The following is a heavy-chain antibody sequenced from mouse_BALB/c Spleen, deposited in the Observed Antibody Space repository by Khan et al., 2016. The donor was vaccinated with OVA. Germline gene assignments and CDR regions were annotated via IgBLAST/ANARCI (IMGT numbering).Heavy chain of an antibody. J-gene: IGHJ2*01. D-gene: IGHD1-2*01. CDR3: ARTARIKY. CDR2: ISYSGST. V-gene: IGHV3-2*02. CDR1: GYSITSGYG. Sequence: EVQLQESGPGLVKPSQSLSLTYTVTGYSITSGYGWNWIRQFPGNKLEWMGYISYSGSTNYNPSLKSRITITRDTSKNPFFLQLNSVTTEDIATYYCARTARIKYWGQGTTLTVSS.